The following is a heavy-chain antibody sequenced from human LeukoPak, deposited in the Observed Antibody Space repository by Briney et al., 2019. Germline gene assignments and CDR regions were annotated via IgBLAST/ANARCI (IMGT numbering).Heavy chain of an antibody. V-gene: IGHV3-33*01. CDR3: AREGAATGTGDFDY. Sequence: GGSLRLSCAASGFMFSNYGMHWVRQAPGKGLEWVAVIWYDGSNKYYADSVKGRFTISRDNSKNTLYLHMNSLRAEDTAVYYCAREGAATGTGDFDYWGQGTLVTVSS. D-gene: IGHD6-13*01. CDR1: GFMFSNYG. J-gene: IGHJ4*02. CDR2: IWYDGSNK.